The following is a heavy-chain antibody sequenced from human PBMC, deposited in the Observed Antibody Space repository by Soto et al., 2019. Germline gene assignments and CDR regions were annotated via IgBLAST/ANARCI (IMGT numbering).Heavy chain of an antibody. D-gene: IGHD6-6*01. CDR3: AREGIAARRFTHLWFDP. Sequence: QVQLVQSGAEVKKPGSSVTVSCKASGGTFSSYAISWVRQAPGQGLEWMGGIIPIFGTANYAQKFQGRVTITADESTSTAYMELSSLRSEDTAVYYCAREGIAARRFTHLWFDPWGQGTLVTVSS. CDR2: IIPIFGTA. CDR1: GGTFSSYA. J-gene: IGHJ5*02. V-gene: IGHV1-69*01.